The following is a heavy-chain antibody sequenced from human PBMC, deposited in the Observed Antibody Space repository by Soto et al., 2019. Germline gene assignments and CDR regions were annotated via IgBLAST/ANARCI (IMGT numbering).Heavy chain of an antibody. CDR3: ARSSDDSSGYYYDWFDP. Sequence: PSETLSLTCTVSGGSISSSSYYWSWIRQPPGKGLEWIGYIYYSGSTNYNPSLKSRVTISVDTPKNQFSLKLSSVTAADTAVYYCARSSDDSSGYYYDWFDPWGQGTLVTVSS. V-gene: IGHV4-61*05. CDR1: GGSISSSSYY. CDR2: IYYSGST. J-gene: IGHJ5*02. D-gene: IGHD3-22*01.